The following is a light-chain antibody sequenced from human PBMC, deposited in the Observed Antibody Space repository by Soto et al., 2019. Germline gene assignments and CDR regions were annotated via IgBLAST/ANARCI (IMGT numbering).Light chain of an antibody. Sequence: DVQMTQSPSSLSASVGARVTITCRASQSVIDYLNWYPHQPGKAPKLRIFAASTLVRGVPSRLSGRGSGTEFTLTISSLQADDYATYYCQQSYSTITFGQGTRLEIK. J-gene: IGKJ5*01. V-gene: IGKV1-39*01. CDR2: AAS. CDR3: QQSYSTIT. CDR1: QSVIDY.